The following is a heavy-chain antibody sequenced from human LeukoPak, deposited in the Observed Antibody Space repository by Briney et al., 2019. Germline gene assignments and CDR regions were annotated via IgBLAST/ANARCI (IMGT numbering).Heavy chain of an antibody. CDR1: GDSISSSY. CDR2: IYSSGIT. V-gene: IGHV4-4*07. D-gene: IGHD1-14*01. CDR3: ARLNNRVLFDS. J-gene: IGHJ4*02. Sequence: SETLSLSCTVSGDSISSSYWSWIRQPAGKGLEWIRRIYSSGITNYNPSLNSRVTMSLDTSKNQFSLKLNSVTAADTALYYCARLNNRVLFDSWGQGTLVTVSS.